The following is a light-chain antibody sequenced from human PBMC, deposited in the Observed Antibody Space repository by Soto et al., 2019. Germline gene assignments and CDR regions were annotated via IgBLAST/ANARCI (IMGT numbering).Light chain of an antibody. V-gene: IGKV1-39*01. CDR2: AAS. CDR1: QSISSY. Sequence: DIQMTQSPSSLSASIGDRVTITCRASQSISSYLNWYQQKPGKPPKLLIFAASSLESGVPSRFSGSGSWTEFHLTISSLATEDFAISHCQQRYSTPYTFGQGTKVEIK. J-gene: IGKJ1*01. CDR3: QQRYSTPYT.